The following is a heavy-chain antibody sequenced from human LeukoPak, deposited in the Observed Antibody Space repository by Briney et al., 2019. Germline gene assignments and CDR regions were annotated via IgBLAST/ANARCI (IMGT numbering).Heavy chain of an antibody. Sequence: VASVKVSCKASGGTFSSYAISWVRQAPGQGLEWMGSIIPIFTTANYAQKFQGRVTITADESTSTAYMELSSLRSEDTAVYYCARDLGAASYYCYGMDVWGQGTTVTVSS. CDR1: GGTFSSYA. CDR3: ARDLGAASYYCYGMDV. CDR2: IIPIFTTA. J-gene: IGHJ6*02. D-gene: IGHD6-13*01. V-gene: IGHV1-69*13.